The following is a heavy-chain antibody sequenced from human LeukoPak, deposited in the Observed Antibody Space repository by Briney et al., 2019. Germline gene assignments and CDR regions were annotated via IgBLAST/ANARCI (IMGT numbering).Heavy chain of an antibody. CDR3: ARGYLYFYMDV. CDR2: ISYSGST. D-gene: IGHD6-13*01. CDR1: GGSISSYY. J-gene: IGHJ6*03. Sequence: SETLSLTCTVSGGSISSYYWSWIRQPPGKGLEWIGYISYSGSTNYNPSLRSRVTISIDTSKNQFSLKLSSVTAADSAVDYSARGYLYFYMDVWGKGTTVTVSS. V-gene: IGHV4-59*01.